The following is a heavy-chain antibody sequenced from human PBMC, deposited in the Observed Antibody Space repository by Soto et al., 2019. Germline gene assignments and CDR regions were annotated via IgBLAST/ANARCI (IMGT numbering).Heavy chain of an antibody. V-gene: IGHV5-51*04. CDR2: TYTGGSDT. D-gene: IGHD7-27*01. Sequence: GESLKISCNGSGYSFTNYWICWVRQMPWEGLEWMGITYTGGSDTRSWRFFQGQLTISAGKPISTAYLQWSNLKAPATAIYFQATRASSWGGWFDPWGQGPLVTASS. CDR3: ATRASSWGGWFDP. J-gene: IGHJ5*02. CDR1: GYSFTNYW.